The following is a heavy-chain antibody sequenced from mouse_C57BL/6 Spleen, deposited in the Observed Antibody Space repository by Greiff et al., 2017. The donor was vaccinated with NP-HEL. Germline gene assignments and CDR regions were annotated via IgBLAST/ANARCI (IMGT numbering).Heavy chain of an antibody. CDR3: AREGGYYGFFAY. D-gene: IGHD1-1*01. V-gene: IGHV1-54*01. CDR2: INPGSGGT. J-gene: IGHJ3*01. Sequence: VQLQQSGAELVRPGTSVKVSCKASGYAFTNYLIEWVKQRPGQGLEWIGVINPGSGGTNYNEKFKGKATLTADKSSSTAYMQLSSLTSEDSAVYFCAREGGYYGFFAYWGQGTLVTVSA. CDR1: GYAFTNYL.